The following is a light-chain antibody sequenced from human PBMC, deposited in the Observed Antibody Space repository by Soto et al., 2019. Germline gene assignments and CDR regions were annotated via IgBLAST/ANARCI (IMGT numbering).Light chain of an antibody. CDR1: QSVSRY. J-gene: IGKJ1*01. Sequence: EIVLTQSPGSLSLSPGERATLSCRASQSVSRYLAWYQQKPGQAPRLLISGASSRATGFPDRFSGSGSGTDFSLTISRLEPEDSAVYYCQQYSSPPRTFGQGTTVEIK. V-gene: IGKV3-20*01. CDR2: GAS. CDR3: QQYSSPPRT.